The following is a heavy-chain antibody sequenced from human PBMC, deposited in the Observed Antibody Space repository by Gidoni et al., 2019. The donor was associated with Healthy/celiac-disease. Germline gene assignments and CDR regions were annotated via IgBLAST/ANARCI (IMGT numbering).Heavy chain of an antibody. J-gene: IGHJ4*02. Sequence: EVQLLESGGGLVQPGRSLSLSCTASGFTFGDYAMSWFRQAPGKGLEWGGFIRSKAYGGTTEYAASVKGRFTISRDDSKSIAYLQMNSLKTEDTAVYYCTRQWIQLWFRSDYWGQGTLVTVSS. CDR2: IRSKAYGGTT. D-gene: IGHD5-18*01. CDR3: TRQWIQLWFRSDY. V-gene: IGHV3-49*03. CDR1: GFTFGDYA.